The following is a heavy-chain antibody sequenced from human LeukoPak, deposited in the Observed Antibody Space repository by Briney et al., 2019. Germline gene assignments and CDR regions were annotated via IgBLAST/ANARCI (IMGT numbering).Heavy chain of an antibody. J-gene: IGHJ5*02. Sequence: GGSLRLSCAASGFTFSSYAMSWVRQAPGKGLEWVSAISGSGGSTYYADSVKGRFTISRDNSKNTLYLQMNSLRAEDTAVYYCARTVWFGELSTWGQGTLVTVSS. CDR3: ARTVWFGELST. CDR2: ISGSGGST. D-gene: IGHD3-10*01. CDR1: GFTFSSYA. V-gene: IGHV3-23*01.